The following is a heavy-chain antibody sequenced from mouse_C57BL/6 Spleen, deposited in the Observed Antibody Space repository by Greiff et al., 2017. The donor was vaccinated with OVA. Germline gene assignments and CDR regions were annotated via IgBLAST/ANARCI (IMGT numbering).Heavy chain of an antibody. D-gene: IGHD3-2*02. Sequence: QVQLQQSGAELVRPGTSVKMSCKASGYTFTNYWIGWAKQRPGHGLEWIGDIYPGGGYTNYNEKFKGKATMTADKSSSTAYMQCSSRTSEDSAIYYCARRDSSGTGAKGYWGQGTSVTVSS. J-gene: IGHJ4*01. CDR2: IYPGGGYT. V-gene: IGHV1-63*01. CDR3: ARRDSSGTGAKGY. CDR1: GYTFTNYW.